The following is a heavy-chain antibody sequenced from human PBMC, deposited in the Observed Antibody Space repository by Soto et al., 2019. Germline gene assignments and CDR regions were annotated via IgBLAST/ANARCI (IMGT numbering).Heavy chain of an antibody. V-gene: IGHV1-18*01. Sequence: ASVKVSCKASGYTFTSCGISWVRQAPGQGLEWMGWISAYNGNTNYAQKLQGRVTMTTDTSTSTAYMELRSLRSDDTAVYYCARVQPAPHSSSWYGAFDIWGQGTMVTVSS. D-gene: IGHD6-13*01. CDR3: ARVQPAPHSSSWYGAFDI. J-gene: IGHJ3*02. CDR1: GYTFTSCG. CDR2: ISAYNGNT.